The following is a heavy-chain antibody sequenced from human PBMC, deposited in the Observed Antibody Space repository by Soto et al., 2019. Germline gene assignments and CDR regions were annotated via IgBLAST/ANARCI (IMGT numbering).Heavy chain of an antibody. CDR3: ARSTWGYAFDI. J-gene: IGHJ3*02. CDR2: IYYSGST. V-gene: IGHV4-59*08. D-gene: IGHD3-16*01. CDR1: GGYINSHY. Sequence: QVQLQESGPGLVKPSETLSLTCTVSGGYINSHYWTWIRQPPGKGLEWIGYIYYSGSTDYNPSLKRRVNILTDKPKSHFSLRLTSLTAADTAVYYCARSTWGYAFDIWGQGAVVTVSS.